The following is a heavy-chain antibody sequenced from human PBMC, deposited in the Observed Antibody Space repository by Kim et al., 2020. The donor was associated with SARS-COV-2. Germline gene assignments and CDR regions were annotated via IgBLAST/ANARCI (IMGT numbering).Heavy chain of an antibody. J-gene: IGHJ4*02. CDR3: AKGSDFWSGYRTYYFDY. CDR1: GFTFSSYA. V-gene: IGHV3-23*01. CDR2: ISGGGGST. Sequence: GGSLRLSCAASGFTFSSYAMSWVRQAPGKGLEWVSAISGGGGSTYYADSVKGRFTITRDNSKNTLYLQMNSLRAEDTAVYYCAKGSDFWSGYRTYYFDYWGQGTLVTVSS. D-gene: IGHD3-3*01.